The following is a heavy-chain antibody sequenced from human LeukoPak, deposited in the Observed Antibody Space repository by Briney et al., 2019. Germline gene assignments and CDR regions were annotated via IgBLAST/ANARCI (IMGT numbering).Heavy chain of an antibody. CDR1: GFTFDDYA. J-gene: IGHJ5*02. Sequence: PGGSLRLSCAASGFTFDDYAMHWVRQAPGKGLEWVSGISWNSGSIGYADSVKGRFTISRDNAKNSLYLQMNSLRVEDTAVYYCAREEWWFDPWGQGTLVTVSS. CDR2: ISWNSGSI. D-gene: IGHD2-8*01. CDR3: AREEWWFDP. V-gene: IGHV3-9*01.